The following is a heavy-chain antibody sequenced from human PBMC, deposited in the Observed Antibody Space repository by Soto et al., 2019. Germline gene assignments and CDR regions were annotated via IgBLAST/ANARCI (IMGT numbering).Heavy chain of an antibody. CDR3: ARGSSGWDLYYYYGMDV. CDR2: ISYDGSNK. D-gene: IGHD6-19*01. CDR1: GFTFSSYG. Sequence: GGSLRLSCAASGFTFSSYGMHWVRQAPGKGLEWVAVISYDGSNKYYADSVKGLFTISRDNSKNTLYLQMNSLRAEDTAVYYCARGSSGWDLYYYYGMDVWGQGTTVTVSS. J-gene: IGHJ6*02. V-gene: IGHV3-30*03.